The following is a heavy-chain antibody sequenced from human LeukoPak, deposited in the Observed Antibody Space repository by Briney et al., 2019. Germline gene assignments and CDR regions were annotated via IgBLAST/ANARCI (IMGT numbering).Heavy chain of an antibody. Sequence: SETLSLTCAVSGGSISSSNWWSWVRQPPGKGLEWIGEIYHSGSTNYNPSLKSRVTISVDKSKNQFSLKLSSVTAADTAVYYCAREIRYGSGSYGFDYWGQGTLVTVSS. CDR1: GGSISSSNW. V-gene: IGHV4-4*02. CDR2: IYHSGST. CDR3: AREIRYGSGSYGFDY. J-gene: IGHJ4*02. D-gene: IGHD3-10*01.